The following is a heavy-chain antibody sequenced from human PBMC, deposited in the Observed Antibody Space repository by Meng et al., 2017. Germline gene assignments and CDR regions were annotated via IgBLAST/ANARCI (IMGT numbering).Heavy chain of an antibody. CDR2: ISSSSSYI. V-gene: IGHV3-21*04. J-gene: IGHJ6*02. D-gene: IGHD5-12*01. Sequence: GESLKISCAASGFTFSSYSMNWVRQAPGKGLEWVSSISSSSSYIYYADSVKGRFTISRDNAKNSLYLQMNSLRAEDTAVYYCAKTRGYSGYGRGFYGMDVWGQGTTVTVSS. CDR3: AKTRGYSGYGRGFYGMDV. CDR1: GFTFSSYS.